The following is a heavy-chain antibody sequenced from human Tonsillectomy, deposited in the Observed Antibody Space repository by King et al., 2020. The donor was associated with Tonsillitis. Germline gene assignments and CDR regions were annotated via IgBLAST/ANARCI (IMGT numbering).Heavy chain of an antibody. CDR2: INHSGST. Sequence: VQLQQWGAGLLRPSETLSLTCAVYGGSFSGYYWSWIRQPPGKGLEWIGEINHSGSTNYNPSLKSRVTISVDTSKNQFSLKLSSVPAADTAVYYCARGRIAAAGTSTAGYWGQGTLVTVSS. CDR1: GGSFSGYY. V-gene: IGHV4-34*01. CDR3: ARGRIAAAGTSTAGY. J-gene: IGHJ4*02. D-gene: IGHD6-13*01.